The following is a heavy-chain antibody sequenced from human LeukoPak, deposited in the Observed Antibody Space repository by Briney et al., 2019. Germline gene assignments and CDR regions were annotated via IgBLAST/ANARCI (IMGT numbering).Heavy chain of an antibody. CDR3: ARQGSRYLYFDL. Sequence: SETLSLTCTVSGGSISSYYWSWIRQPPGKGLEWIGYIYYSGSTNYNPSLKSRVTISVDTSKNQFSLTLSSVTATDTAVYYCARQGSRYLYFDLWGRGTLVTVSS. CDR1: GGSISSYY. V-gene: IGHV4-59*08. J-gene: IGHJ2*01. CDR2: IYYSGST. D-gene: IGHD3-10*01.